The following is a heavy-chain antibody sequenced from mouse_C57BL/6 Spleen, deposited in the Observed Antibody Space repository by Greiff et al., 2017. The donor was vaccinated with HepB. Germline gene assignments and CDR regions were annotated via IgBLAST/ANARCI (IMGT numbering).Heavy chain of an antibody. CDR2: IDPETGGT. CDR1: GYTFTDYE. V-gene: IGHV1-15*01. J-gene: IGHJ3*01. CDR3: TRSRNGTTRFAY. D-gene: IGHD1-1*01. Sequence: QVQLQQSGAELVRPGASVTLSCKASGYTFTDYEMHWVKQTPVHGLEWIGAIDPETGGTAYNQKFKGKAILTADKSSSTAYMELRSLTSEDSAVYYCTRSRNGTTRFAYWGQGTLVTVSA.